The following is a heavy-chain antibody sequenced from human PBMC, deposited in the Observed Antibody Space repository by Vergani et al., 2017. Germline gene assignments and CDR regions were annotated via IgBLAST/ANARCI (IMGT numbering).Heavy chain of an antibody. CDR2: IYYSGST. D-gene: IGHD6-13*01. CDR1: GGSISSYY. CDR3: ARGIAANGSYFDY. Sequence: QVQLQESGPGLVKPSETLSLTCTVSGGSISSYYWSWIRQPPGKGLEWIGYIYYSGSTNYNPSLKSRVTISVDTSKNQFSLKLSSVTAADTAVYYCARGIAANGSYFDYWGQGTLVTVSS. J-gene: IGHJ4*02. V-gene: IGHV4-59*01.